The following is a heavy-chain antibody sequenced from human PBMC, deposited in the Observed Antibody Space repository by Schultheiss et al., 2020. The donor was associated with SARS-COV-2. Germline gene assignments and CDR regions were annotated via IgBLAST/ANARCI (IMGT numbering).Heavy chain of an antibody. CDR3: ARDFSLSYYMDV. D-gene: IGHD2/OR15-2a*01. CDR2: IERNGNQK. J-gene: IGHJ6*03. V-gene: IGHV3-7*01. CDR1: GFTFGYYW. Sequence: GGSLRLSCAASGFTFGYYWMTWVRQAPGKGLEWVANIERNGNQKYYVDSVKGRFTISRDNSKNTLYLQMNSLRAEDTAVYYCARDFSLSYYMDVWGKGTTVTVSS.